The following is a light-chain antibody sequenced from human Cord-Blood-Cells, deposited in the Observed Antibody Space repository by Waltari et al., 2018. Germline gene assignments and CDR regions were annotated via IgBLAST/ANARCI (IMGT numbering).Light chain of an antibody. CDR2: DAS. Sequence: DIQMTQSPSSLSASVGDRVTITCQASQDISNYLNWYQQKPGKAPKLLICDASNLETGVPSRFSGSGSGTDFTFTISSLQPEDIATYYCQQYDNLLFTFGPGTKVDIK. J-gene: IGKJ3*01. V-gene: IGKV1-33*01. CDR1: QDISNY. CDR3: QQYDNLLFT.